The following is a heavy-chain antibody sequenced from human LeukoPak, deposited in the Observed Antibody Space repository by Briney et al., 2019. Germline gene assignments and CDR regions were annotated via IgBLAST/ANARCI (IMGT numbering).Heavy chain of an antibody. Sequence: ASVKVSCKASGYTFTGYYMHWVRQAPGQGLEWMGWINPNSGGTNYAQKFQGRVTMTRDTSISTAYMELSRLRSDDTAVYYCARDTTKILGYSYGYEEDYYYYMDVWGKGATVTVSS. CDR1: GYTFTGYY. V-gene: IGHV1-2*02. CDR3: ARDTTKILGYSYGYEEDYYYYMDV. J-gene: IGHJ6*03. CDR2: INPNSGGT. D-gene: IGHD5-18*01.